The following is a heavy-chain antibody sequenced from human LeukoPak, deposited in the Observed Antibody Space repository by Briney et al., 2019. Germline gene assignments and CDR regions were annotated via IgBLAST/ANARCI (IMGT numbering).Heavy chain of an antibody. CDR3: ARGGRGSGWAFDY. D-gene: IGHD6-19*01. J-gene: IGHJ4*02. CDR1: GGSISSSNW. CDR2: IYHSGST. Sequence: PSETLSLTCAVSGGSISSSNWWSWVRQPPGKGLEWIGEIYHSGSTNYNPSLKSRVTISVDKSKNQFSLKLSSVTAADTAVYYCARGGRGSGWAFDYWGQGTLVTVSS. V-gene: IGHV4-4*02.